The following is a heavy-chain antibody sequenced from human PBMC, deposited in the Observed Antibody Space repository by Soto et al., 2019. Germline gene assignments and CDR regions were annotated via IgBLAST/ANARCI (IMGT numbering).Heavy chain of an antibody. D-gene: IGHD6-6*01. V-gene: IGHV4-59*01. J-gene: IGHJ5*02. CDR3: ARVTSSAYSSSAWFDP. CDR1: GGSISSYY. CDR2: IYYSGST. Sequence: PSETLSLTCTVSGGSISSYYWSWIRQPPGKGLGWIGYIYYSGSTNYNPSLKSRVTISVDTSKNQFSLKLSSVTAADTAVYYCARVTSSAYSSSAWFDPWGQGTLVTVSS.